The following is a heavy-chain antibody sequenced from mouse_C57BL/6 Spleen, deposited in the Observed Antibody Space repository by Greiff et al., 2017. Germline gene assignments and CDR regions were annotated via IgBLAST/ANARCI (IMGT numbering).Heavy chain of an antibody. CDR1: GYAFSSSW. V-gene: IGHV1-82*01. CDR2: IYPGDGDT. Sequence: QVQLQQSGPELVKPGASVKISCKASGYAFSSSWMNWVKQRPGKGLEWIGRIYPGDGDTNYNGKFKGKATLTADKSSSTAYMQLRILTSEDAAVYVCASRRDRYFDVWGTGTTVTVSS. CDR3: ASRRDRYFDV. J-gene: IGHJ1*03.